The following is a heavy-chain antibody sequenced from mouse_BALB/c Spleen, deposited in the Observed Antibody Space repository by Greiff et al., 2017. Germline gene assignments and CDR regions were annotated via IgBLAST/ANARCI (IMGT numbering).Heavy chain of an antibody. CDR2: ISSGGST. CDR1: GFTFSSYA. J-gene: IGHJ3*01. CDR3: AREDYRYESAY. Sequence: EVKVVESGGGLVKPGGSLKLSCAASGFTFSSYAMSWVRQTPEKRLEWVASISSGGSTYYPDSVKGRFTISRDNARNILYLQMSSLRSEDTAMYYCAREDYRYESAYWGQGTLVTVSA. V-gene: IGHV5-6-5*01. D-gene: IGHD2-14*01.